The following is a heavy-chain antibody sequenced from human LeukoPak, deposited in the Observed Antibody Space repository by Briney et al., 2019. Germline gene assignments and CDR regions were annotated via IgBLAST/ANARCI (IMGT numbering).Heavy chain of an antibody. V-gene: IGHV4-34*01. CDR1: GASLRGSY. D-gene: IGHD1-14*01. CDR3: ARGGNGWYFDL. Sequence: PSETLSLTCAVLGASLRGSYWSWIRQPPGKGLQWIGQIDHSGSTHSIPSLKSRVTTSLDTSQSQVSLKVNSVTAADTAVYFCARGGNGWYFDLWGRGTLVTVSS. J-gene: IGHJ2*01. CDR2: IDHSGST.